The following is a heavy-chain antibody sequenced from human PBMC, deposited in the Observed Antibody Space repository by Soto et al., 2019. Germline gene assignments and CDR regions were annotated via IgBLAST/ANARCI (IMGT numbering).Heavy chain of an antibody. CDR3: RREEYGD. CDR1: GFTFSSYT. J-gene: IGHJ4*02. Sequence: EVQLVESGRGLVKPGGSLRLSCTASGFTFSSYTMSWVRQAPGKGLEWVSSISSPGTYIVYADSVKGRFTISRDNAKNSVYLQRSSLRAEDSAVYYCRREEYGDWGQGTRVTVSS. V-gene: IGHV3-21*01. D-gene: IGHD1-26*01. CDR2: ISSPGTYI.